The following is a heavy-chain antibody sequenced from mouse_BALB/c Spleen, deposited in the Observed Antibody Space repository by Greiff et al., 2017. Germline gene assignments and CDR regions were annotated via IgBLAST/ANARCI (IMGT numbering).Heavy chain of an antibody. V-gene: IGHV5-6-5*01. J-gene: IGHJ1*01. D-gene: IGHD1-1*01. CDR2: ISSGGST. CDR1: GFTFSSYA. CDR3: ARGYYGSSPRYFDV. Sequence: EVMLVESGGGLVKPGGSLKLSCAASGFTFSSYAMSWVRQTPEKRLEWVASISSGGSTYYPDSVKGRFTISRDNARNILYLQMSSLRSEDTAMYYCARGYYGSSPRYFDVWGAGTTVTVSS.